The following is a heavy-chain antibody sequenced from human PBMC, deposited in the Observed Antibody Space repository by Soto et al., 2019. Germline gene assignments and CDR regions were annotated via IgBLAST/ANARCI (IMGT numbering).Heavy chain of an antibody. D-gene: IGHD6-6*01. CDR3: ARPEYSSSSYGMDV. CDR1: GFTFNNYT. Sequence: GGSLRLSCAASGFTFNNYTMGWVRQAPGKGLEWVSAITGSGSDTYYADSVKGRFTISRDNAKDTLYLQMNSLRDEDTAVYYCARPEYSSSSYGMDVWGQGTTVTVSS. CDR2: ITGSGSDT. J-gene: IGHJ6*02. V-gene: IGHV3-23*01.